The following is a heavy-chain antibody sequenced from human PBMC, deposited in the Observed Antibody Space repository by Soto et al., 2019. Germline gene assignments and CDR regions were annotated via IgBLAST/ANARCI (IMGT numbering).Heavy chain of an antibody. J-gene: IGHJ6*02. D-gene: IGHD3-9*01. V-gene: IGHV3-48*03. CDR1: GFTFSSYE. Sequence: GGSVRLSXAASGFTFSSYEMNWVRQAPGKGLEWVSYISSSGSTIYYADSVKGRFTISRDNAKNSLYLQMNSLRAEDTAVYYCAGTVVVTYYDILTGYYTHSYYYYGMDVWGQGTTVTVSS. CDR3: AGTVVVTYYDILTGYYTHSYYYYGMDV. CDR2: ISSSGSTI.